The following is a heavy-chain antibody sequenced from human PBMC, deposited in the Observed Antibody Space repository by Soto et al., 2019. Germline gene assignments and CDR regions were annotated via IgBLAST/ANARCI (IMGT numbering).Heavy chain of an antibody. J-gene: IGHJ5*02. CDR1: GGSISSGGYY. V-gene: IGHV4-31*03. CDR2: IYYSGST. Sequence: PSATLSITCTVSGGSISSGGYYWSWIRQHPGKGLEWIGYIYYSGSTYYNPSLKSRVTISVDTSKNQFSLKLSSVTAADTAVYYCARGRMVRGVRLNWFDPWGQGTLVTVSS. CDR3: ARGRMVRGVRLNWFDP. D-gene: IGHD3-10*01.